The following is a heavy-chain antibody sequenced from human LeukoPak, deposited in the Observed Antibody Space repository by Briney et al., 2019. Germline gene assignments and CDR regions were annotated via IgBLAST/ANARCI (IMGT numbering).Heavy chain of an antibody. CDR1: GFTFSSYG. V-gene: IGHV3-23*01. CDR2: ISGGGGST. D-gene: IGHD3-9*01. Sequence: GGSLRLSCAASGFTFSSYGMSWVRQAPGKGLEWVSAISGGGGSTYYADSVKGRFTISRDNSKNTLYLQMNSVRAEDTAVYYCAKALIGITIFYYMDVWAKGPRSPSP. CDR3: AKALIGITIFYYMDV. J-gene: IGHJ6*03.